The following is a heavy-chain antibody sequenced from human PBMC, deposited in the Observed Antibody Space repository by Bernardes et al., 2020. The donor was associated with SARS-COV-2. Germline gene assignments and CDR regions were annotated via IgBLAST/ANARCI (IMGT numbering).Heavy chain of an antibody. CDR3: AKGDLEWELHGGFDH. CDR2: ISDDGSNT. J-gene: IGHJ4*02. V-gene: IGHV3-30*18. Sequence: GGSLSLSCAASGFTFSSHAMHWVRQAPGKGLEGLTVISDDGSNTSYGDSVKGRFTISRDNSKNTLYLQMNSLRAEDTAVYYCAKGDLEWELHGGFDHWGQGTLVTVSS. D-gene: IGHD1-26*01. CDR1: GFTFSSHA.